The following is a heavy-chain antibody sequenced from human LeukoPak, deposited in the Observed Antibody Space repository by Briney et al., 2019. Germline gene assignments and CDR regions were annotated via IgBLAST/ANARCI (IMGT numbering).Heavy chain of an antibody. Sequence: PGGSLRLSCAASGFTVSGSYMSWVRQAPGKGLEWVANIKQDGSEKYYVDSVKGRFTISRDNAKNSLYLQMNSLRAEDAAVYYCARRRQGDFWSGYDAFDIWGQGTMVTVSS. CDR2: IKQDGSEK. J-gene: IGHJ3*02. V-gene: IGHV3-7*01. CDR1: GFTVSGSY. D-gene: IGHD3-3*01. CDR3: ARRRQGDFWSGYDAFDI.